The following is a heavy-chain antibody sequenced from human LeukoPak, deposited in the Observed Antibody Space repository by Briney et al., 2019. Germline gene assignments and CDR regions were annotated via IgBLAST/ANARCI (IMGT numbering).Heavy chain of an antibody. J-gene: IGHJ4*02. CDR3: ASSVGATPSDY. D-gene: IGHD1-26*01. CDR2: ISSSSSYI. V-gene: IGHV3-21*01. CDR1: GFTFSRYS. Sequence: PGESLRLSCAASGFTFSRYSMNWVRQAPGKGLEWVSSISSSSSYIYYADSVKGRFTISRDNAKNSLYLQMNSLRAEDTAVYYCASSVGATPSDYWGQGTLVTVSS.